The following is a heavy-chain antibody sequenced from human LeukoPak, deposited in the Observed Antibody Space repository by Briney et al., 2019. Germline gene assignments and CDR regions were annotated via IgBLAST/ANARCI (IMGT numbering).Heavy chain of an antibody. D-gene: IGHD3-10*01. CDR2: ISSSGSGDNT. CDR1: GVTLSTYA. J-gene: IGHJ4*02. CDR3: AKDPVYGSGSYGFFDY. Sequence: WGSLRLSCAASGVTLSTYAMSWARQAPGKGLEWVSGISSSGSGDNTYYADSVKGRFTISRDNSKNTLFLQINSLRAEDTAVYYCAKDPVYGSGSYGFFDYWGQGTLVTVSS. V-gene: IGHV3-23*01.